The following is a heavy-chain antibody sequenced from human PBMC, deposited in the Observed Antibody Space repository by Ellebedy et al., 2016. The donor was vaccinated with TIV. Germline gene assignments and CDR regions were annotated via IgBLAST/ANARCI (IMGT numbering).Heavy chain of an antibody. J-gene: IGHJ4*02. CDR2: IFYSETT. V-gene: IGHV4-59*08. D-gene: IGHD1-26*01. CDR3: ARGGIGVGADS. CDR1: GGSFSNYY. Sequence: GSLRLSCIVSGGSFSNYYWNWIRQPPGKGLEWIGYIFYSETTNYNPSLKSRVTISLDTSKNHFSLKLSSLTAADTAVYYCARGGIGVGADSWGQGSLVTVSS.